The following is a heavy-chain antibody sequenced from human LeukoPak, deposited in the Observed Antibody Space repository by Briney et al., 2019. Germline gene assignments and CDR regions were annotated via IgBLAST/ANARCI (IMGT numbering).Heavy chain of an antibody. CDR1: GVSISSGGYY. CDR2: IYHSGST. CDR3: ARCGGDAFDI. J-gene: IGHJ3*02. D-gene: IGHD2-21*01. Sequence: SETLSLTCTVSGVSISSGGYYWSWIRQPPGKGLEWIGYIYHSGSTYYNPSLKSRVTISVDRSKNQFSLKLSSVTAADTAVYYCARCGGDAFDIWGQGTMVTVSS. V-gene: IGHV4-30-2*01.